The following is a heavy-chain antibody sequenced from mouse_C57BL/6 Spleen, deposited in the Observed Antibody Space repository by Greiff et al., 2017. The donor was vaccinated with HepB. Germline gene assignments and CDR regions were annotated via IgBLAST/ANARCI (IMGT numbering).Heavy chain of an antibody. Sequence: VQLQQSGPELVKPGASVKISCKASGYSFTDYNMNWVKQSNGKSLEWIGVINPNYGTTSYNQKFKGKATLTVDQSSSTAYMQLNSLTSEDSAVYYGANFDEYDGAGFAYWGQGTLVTVSA. J-gene: IGHJ3*01. CDR3: ANFDEYDGAGFAY. V-gene: IGHV1-39*01. CDR2: INPNYGTT. D-gene: IGHD2-4*01. CDR1: GYSFTDYN.